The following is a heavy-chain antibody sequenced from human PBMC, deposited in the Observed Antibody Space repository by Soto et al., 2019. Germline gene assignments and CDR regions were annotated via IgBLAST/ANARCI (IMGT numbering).Heavy chain of an antibody. J-gene: IGHJ3*02. D-gene: IGHD5-12*01. V-gene: IGHV3-30-3*01. CDR1: GFTFSSYA. CDR2: ISYDGSNK. Sequence: GGSLRLSCAASGFTFSSYAMHWVRQAPGKGLEWVAVISYDGSNKYYADSVKGRFTISRDNSKNTLYLQMNSLRAEDTAVYYCARGGWLQLKDAFDIWGQGTMVTVSS. CDR3: ARGGWLQLKDAFDI.